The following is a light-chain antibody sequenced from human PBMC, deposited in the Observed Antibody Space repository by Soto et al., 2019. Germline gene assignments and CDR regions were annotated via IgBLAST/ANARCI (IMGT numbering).Light chain of an antibody. CDR1: SGHSNYA. V-gene: IGLV4-69*01. CDR3: QTWDAGIQV. CDR2: LKSDGSH. Sequence: QLVLTQSPSASASLGASVKLTCTLSSGHSNYAIAWHQQQPEKGPRYLMKLKSDGSHSKGDGIPDRFSGSSSGAERYLTISSLQSEDEADYYCQTWDAGIQVFGGGTKVTVL. J-gene: IGLJ2*01.